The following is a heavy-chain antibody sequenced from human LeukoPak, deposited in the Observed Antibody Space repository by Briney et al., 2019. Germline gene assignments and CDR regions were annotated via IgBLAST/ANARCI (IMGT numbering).Heavy chain of an antibody. V-gene: IGHV5-51*01. J-gene: IGHJ5*02. D-gene: IGHD2-2*02. CDR3: ARQFVVVPAAIDQNWFDP. Sequence: GESLKISCKGSGSSLTSYWIGWVRQMPGKGLEWMGIIYPGDSDTRYSPSFQGQVTISADKSISTAYLQWSSLKASDTAMYYCARQFVVVPAAIDQNWFDPWGQGTLVTVSS. CDR2: IYPGDSDT. CDR1: GSSLTSYW.